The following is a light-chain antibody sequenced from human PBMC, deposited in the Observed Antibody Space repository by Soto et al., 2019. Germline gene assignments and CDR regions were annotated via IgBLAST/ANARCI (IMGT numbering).Light chain of an antibody. Sequence: EIVLTQSRGTLSLSPGERSTRSCMASQSVSSSYLAWYQQKPGQDHRLLIYGASSRATGIKDRFSGSGSGTDFTLTIRRLEPEDFAVYSCQQSGSSPTPFGQGQRLEIK. V-gene: IGKV3-20*01. J-gene: IGKJ5*01. CDR2: GAS. CDR1: QSVSSSY. CDR3: QQSGSSPTP.